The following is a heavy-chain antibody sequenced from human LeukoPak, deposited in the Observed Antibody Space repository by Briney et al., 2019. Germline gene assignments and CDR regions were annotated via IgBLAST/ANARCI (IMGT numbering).Heavy chain of an antibody. Sequence: GGSLRLSCVASGFTFSSYSMNWVRQAPGKGLEWVSYITRSSSAKFYADSVKGRFTISRDNAENLLYLQMNSLRAEDTAVYYCARDSGFLEWLFWFDPWGQGTLVTVSS. J-gene: IGHJ5*02. CDR2: ITRSSSAK. V-gene: IGHV3-48*01. D-gene: IGHD3-3*01. CDR1: GFTFSSYS. CDR3: ARDSGFLEWLFWFDP.